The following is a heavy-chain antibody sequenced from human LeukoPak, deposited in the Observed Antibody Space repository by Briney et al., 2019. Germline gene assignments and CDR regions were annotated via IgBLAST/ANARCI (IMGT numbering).Heavy chain of an antibody. CDR3: ARERHGGAFDI. CDR1: GFTFSTYT. V-gene: IGHV3-21*01. J-gene: IGHJ3*02. Sequence: GGSLRLSCAASGFTFSTYTMNWVRQAPGKELEWVSSISSSDSYIYYADSVKGRFTISRDNAKNSLYLQMNSLRAEDTAVYYCARERHGGAFDIWGQGTMVTVSS. D-gene: IGHD3-3*01. CDR2: ISSSDSYI.